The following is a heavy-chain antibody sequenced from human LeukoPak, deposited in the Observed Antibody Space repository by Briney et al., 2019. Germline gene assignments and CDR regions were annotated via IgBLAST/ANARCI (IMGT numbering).Heavy chain of an antibody. V-gene: IGHV1-69*13. D-gene: IGHD5-24*01. CDR2: IIPIFGTA. J-gene: IGHJ6*02. Sequence: ASVKVSCKASGYTFASYGISWVRQAPGQGLEWMGGIIPIFGTANYAQKFQGRVTITADESTSTAYMELSSLRSEDTAVFYCARVALGRRWLQTSYYYGMDVWGQGTTVTVSS. CDR1: GYTFASYG. CDR3: ARVALGRRWLQTSYYYGMDV.